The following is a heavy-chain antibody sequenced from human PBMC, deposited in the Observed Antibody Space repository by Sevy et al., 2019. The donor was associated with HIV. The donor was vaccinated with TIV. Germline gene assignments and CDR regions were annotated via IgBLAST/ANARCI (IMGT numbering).Heavy chain of an antibody. CDR1: GLTFDNYG. D-gene: IGHD1-26*01. CDR3: AKVRSSGSLGAFDY. J-gene: IGHJ4*02. Sequence: GGSLRLSCVVSGLTFDNYGMHWVREVPGKGLEWVSGISWNSNSISYADSMKGRFTISRDNAKNSLYLQIDSLRTEDTAIYYCAKVRSSGSLGAFDYWGQGTLVTVSS. V-gene: IGHV3-9*01. CDR2: ISWNSNSI.